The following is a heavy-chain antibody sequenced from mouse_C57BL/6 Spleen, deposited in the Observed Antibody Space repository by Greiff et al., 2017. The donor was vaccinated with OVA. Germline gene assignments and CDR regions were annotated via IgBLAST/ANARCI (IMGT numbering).Heavy chain of an antibody. D-gene: IGHD2-10*02. CDR3: ARGYEFAY. CDR1: GYTFTSYW. Sequence: VQLVESGAELVMPGASVKLSCKASGYTFTSYWMHWVKQRPGQGLEWIGEIDPSDSYTNYNQKFKGKSTLTVDKSSSTAYMQLSSLTSEDSAVYYCARGYEFAYWGQGTLVTVSA. J-gene: IGHJ3*01. CDR2: IDPSDSYT. V-gene: IGHV1-69*01.